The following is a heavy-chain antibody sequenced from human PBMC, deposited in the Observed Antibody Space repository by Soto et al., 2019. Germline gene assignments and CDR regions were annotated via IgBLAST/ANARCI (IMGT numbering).Heavy chain of an antibody. CDR1: GFTFSSCA. CDR2: ISYDGSNK. J-gene: IGHJ4*02. CDR3: ARDFIAAAGSVDY. V-gene: IGHV3-30-3*01. Sequence: PRLSCAASGFTFSSCAMHWVRQAPGKGLEWVAVISYDGSNKYYADSVKGRFTISRDNSKNTLYLQMNSLRAEDTAVYYCARDFIAAAGSVDYWGQGTLVTVSS. D-gene: IGHD6-13*01.